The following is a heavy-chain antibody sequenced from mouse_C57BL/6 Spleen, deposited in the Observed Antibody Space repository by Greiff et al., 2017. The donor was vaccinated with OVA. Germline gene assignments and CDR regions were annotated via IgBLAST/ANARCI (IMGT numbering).Heavy chain of an antibody. CDR1: GFTFSDYG. CDR3: ARRDHYAMDY. J-gene: IGHJ4*01. V-gene: IGHV5-17*01. CDR2: ISSGSSTI. Sequence: EVQLQESGGGLVKPGGSLKLSCAASGFTFSDYGMHWVRQAPEKGLEWVAYISSGSSTIYYADTVKGRLTISRDNAKNTLFLQMTSRRSEDTAMYYCARRDHYAMDYWGQGTSVTVSS.